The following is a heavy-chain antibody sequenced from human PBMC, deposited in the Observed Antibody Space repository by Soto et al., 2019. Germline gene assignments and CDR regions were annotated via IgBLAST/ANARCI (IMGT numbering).Heavy chain of an antibody. CDR1: GFTFSTYA. CDR2: ITTSGGNT. CDR3: SGRYCTNGVCYTNYYYYIDV. V-gene: IGHV3-23*01. D-gene: IGHD2-8*01. Sequence: EVQLLESGGGLVQPGGSLRLSCAAAGFTFSTYAMSWFRPAPGKGLEWVSTITTSGGNTYYEDSVQGRFTISRDNSKNTLYRQMNSLRAEDTAVYYCSGRYCTNGVCYTNYYYYIDVWGKGTTVTVSS. J-gene: IGHJ6*03.